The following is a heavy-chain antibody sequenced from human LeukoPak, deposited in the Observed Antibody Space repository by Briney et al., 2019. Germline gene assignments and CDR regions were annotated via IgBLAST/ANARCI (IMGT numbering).Heavy chain of an antibody. J-gene: IGHJ6*02. CDR2: ISAYNGNT. D-gene: IGHD6-19*01. CDR3: ARDRGVAVAGSLGHYYYYGMDV. V-gene: IGHV1-18*01. Sequence: ASVKVSCKASGYTCTSYGISWVRQAPGQGLEWMGWISAYNGNTNYAQKLQGRVTMTTDTSTSTAYMELRSLRSDDTAVYYCARDRGVAVAGSLGHYYYYGMDVWGQGTTVTVSS. CDR1: GYTCTSYG.